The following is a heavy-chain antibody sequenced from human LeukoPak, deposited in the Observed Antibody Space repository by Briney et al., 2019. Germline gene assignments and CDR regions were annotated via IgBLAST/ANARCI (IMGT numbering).Heavy chain of an antibody. J-gene: IGHJ3*02. V-gene: IGHV1-46*04. CDR3: ARIGDGYNDAYDI. Sequence: ASVKVSCKASGYTFTNSYIHWVRQAPGQVLEWMGLINPDGGNTNYAQNLQGRVTLTRDTSTSTVYMELSSLRSEDTAIYYCARIGDGYNDAYDIWGQGTVVTVPS. CDR1: GYTFTNSY. CDR2: INPDGGNT. D-gene: IGHD5-24*01.